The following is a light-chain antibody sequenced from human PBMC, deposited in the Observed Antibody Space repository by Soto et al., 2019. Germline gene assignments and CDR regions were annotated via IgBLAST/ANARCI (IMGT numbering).Light chain of an antibody. V-gene: IGKV3-20*01. J-gene: IGKJ3*01. CDR3: QSGT. CDR2: GAS. Sequence: IVLTQYPGTLSLSPGERATLYCRASQSVSSSYLAWYQQRPGQPPRLLIYGASIRAAGIPERFSGSGSGTDFTLTISRLEPEDFAMYYCQSGTFGPWTKVDIK. CDR1: QSVSSSY.